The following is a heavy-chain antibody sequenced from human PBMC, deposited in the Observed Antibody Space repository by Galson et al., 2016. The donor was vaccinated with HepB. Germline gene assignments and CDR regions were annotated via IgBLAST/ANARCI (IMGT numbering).Heavy chain of an antibody. J-gene: IGHJ6*02. D-gene: IGHD2-2*01. CDR3: AADRSTRYGMDV. CDR1: GFRFTSSA. Sequence: SCKASGFRFTSSAVQWVRQARGQRLEWIGWIVVGSGDTNYTQSFQERVTITRDMSTSTVYMELSSLTSEATAVYFCAADRSTRYGMDVWGQGTPVTVSS. V-gene: IGHV1-58*01. CDR2: IVVGSGDT.